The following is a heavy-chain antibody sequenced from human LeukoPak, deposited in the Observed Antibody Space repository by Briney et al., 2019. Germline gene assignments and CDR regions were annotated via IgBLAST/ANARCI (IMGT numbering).Heavy chain of an antibody. V-gene: IGHV4-39*01. CDR1: GGSISSSSSY. Sequence: PSETLSLTCTVSGGSISSSSSYWGWIRQPPGKGLEWIGSIYYSGITYYNPSLESRITISVDTSRNQFSLKLSSVTAADTAVYYCARLQEDSSGCYYFDYWGQGTLVTVSS. CDR2: IYYSGIT. J-gene: IGHJ4*02. CDR3: ARLQEDSSGCYYFDY. D-gene: IGHD3-22*01.